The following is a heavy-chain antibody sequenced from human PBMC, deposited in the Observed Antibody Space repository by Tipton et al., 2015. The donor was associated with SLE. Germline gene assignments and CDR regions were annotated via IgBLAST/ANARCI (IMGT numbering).Heavy chain of an antibody. CDR1: GFTFSSYS. CDR3: AKEVAVAGLSFDY. V-gene: IGHV3-11*05. Sequence: SLRLSCAASGFTFSSYSMSWIRQAPGKGLEWVSYISSSSSYTNYADSVKGRFTISRDNAKNSLYLQMNSLRAEDTAVYYCAKEVAVAGLSFDYWGQGTLVTVSS. J-gene: IGHJ4*02. D-gene: IGHD6-19*01. CDR2: ISSSSSYT.